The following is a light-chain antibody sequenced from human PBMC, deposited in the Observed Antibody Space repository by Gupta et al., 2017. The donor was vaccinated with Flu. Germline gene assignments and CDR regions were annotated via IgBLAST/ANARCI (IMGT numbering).Light chain of an antibody. V-gene: IGKV3-11*02. Sequence: ESATPPRRGHQSISNNLADYQQKTRQAPRILIYYAYTRPSSIPPRFSGSGSAREVTLTIISLEPEDFVVSHCQQRSKCPSLTFGQGTKVEIK. CDR2: YAY. CDR3: QQRSKCPSLT. J-gene: IGKJ4*01. CDR1: QSISNN.